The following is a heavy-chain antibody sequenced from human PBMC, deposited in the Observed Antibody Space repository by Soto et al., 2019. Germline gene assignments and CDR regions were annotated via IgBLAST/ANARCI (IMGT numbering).Heavy chain of an antibody. CDR2: IYTSGST. CDR1: GGSITRRSSY. J-gene: IGHJ6*02. Sequence: SETLSLTCIVSGGSITRRSSYWAWIRQPPGKGLEWIGRIYTSGSTNYNPSLKSRVTMSVDTSKNQFSLKLSSVTAADTAVYYCARDLYGDYGFHYYYYYGMDVWGQGTTVTVSS. CDR3: ARDLYGDYGFHYYYYYGMDV. D-gene: IGHD4-17*01. V-gene: IGHV4-39*07.